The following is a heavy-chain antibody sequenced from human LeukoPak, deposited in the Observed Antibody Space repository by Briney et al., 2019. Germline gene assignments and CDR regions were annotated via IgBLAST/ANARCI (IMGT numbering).Heavy chain of an antibody. Sequence: PSETLSLTCAVSGDSISSSNWWNWVRQPPGKGLEWIGSIYYSRSTYYNPSLKSRVTISVDTSKNQFSLKLSSVTAADTAVYYCARGVTMIVVVIHDWYFDLWGRGTLVTVSS. CDR1: GDSISSSNW. CDR3: ARGVTMIVVVIHDWYFDL. J-gene: IGHJ2*01. V-gene: IGHV4-39*01. D-gene: IGHD3-22*01. CDR2: IYYSRST.